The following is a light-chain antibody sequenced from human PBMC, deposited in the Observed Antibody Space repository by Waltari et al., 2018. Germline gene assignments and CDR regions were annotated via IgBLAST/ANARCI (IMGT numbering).Light chain of an antibody. CDR1: SRDAGTYNY. J-gene: IGLJ2*01. Sequence: QSALTQPASVSGSPGQSITISCTGTSRDAGTYNYVSWYQQHPGKAPKLMIFDVSIRPSGVSNRFSGSKSGNTASLTISGLQAEDEADYYCSSYISSSTLELFGGGTSLTVL. CDR2: DVS. V-gene: IGLV2-14*03. CDR3: SSYISSSTLEL.